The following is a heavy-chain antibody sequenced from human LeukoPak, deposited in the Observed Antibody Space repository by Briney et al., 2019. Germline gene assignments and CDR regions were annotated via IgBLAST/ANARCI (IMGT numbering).Heavy chain of an antibody. CDR1: GFTFSSYA. CDR2: ISGSGGST. Sequence: GGSLRLSCAASGFTFSSYAMSWVRQAPGKGLEWVSAISGSGGSTYYADSVKGRFTISRDNSKNTLCLQMNSLRAEDTAVYYCAKDLKTIFGVAHAFDYWGQGALVTVSS. D-gene: IGHD3-3*01. V-gene: IGHV3-23*01. CDR3: AKDLKTIFGVAHAFDY. J-gene: IGHJ4*02.